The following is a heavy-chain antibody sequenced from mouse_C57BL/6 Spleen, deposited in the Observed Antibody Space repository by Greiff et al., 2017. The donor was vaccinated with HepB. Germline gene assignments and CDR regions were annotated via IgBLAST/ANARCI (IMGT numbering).Heavy chain of an antibody. V-gene: IGHV1-50*01. Sequence: QVQLQQPGAELVKPGASVKLSCKASGYTFTSYWMQWVKQRPGQGLEWIGEIDPSDSYTNYNQKFKGKATLTVHTSSSTAYMQLSSLTSEDSAVYYCLRGYYGSSLYYAMDYWGQGTSVTVSS. D-gene: IGHD1-1*01. CDR2: IDPSDSYT. CDR3: LRGYYGSSLYYAMDY. CDR1: GYTFTSYW. J-gene: IGHJ4*01.